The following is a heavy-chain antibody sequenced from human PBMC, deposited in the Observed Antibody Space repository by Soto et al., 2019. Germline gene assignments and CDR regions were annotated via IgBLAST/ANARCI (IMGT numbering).Heavy chain of an antibody. V-gene: IGHV4-34*02. CDR1: GGSFSGYY. Sequence: QVQLQEWGAGLLKPSETLSLTCAVYGGSFSGYYWSWIRQPPGKGLEWIGEINHSGSTNYNPSLKSRITMSVDTSKNQFSLKLNSVTAADTAVYYCARLRWEQPWVFDYWGQGTLVTVSS. CDR3: ARLRWEQPWVFDY. J-gene: IGHJ4*02. D-gene: IGHD1-26*01. CDR2: INHSGST.